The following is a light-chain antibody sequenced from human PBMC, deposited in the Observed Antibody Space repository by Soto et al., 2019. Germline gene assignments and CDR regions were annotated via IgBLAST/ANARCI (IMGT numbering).Light chain of an antibody. Sequence: QSVLTQPASVSGSPGQSITISCTGTSSDVGGYNYVSWYQQHPGKAPKLMIYDVSNRPSGVSNRFSGSKSGNTASLTISGLQAEDEADYYCSSYTRSSAVVFGGETKLTVL. J-gene: IGLJ2*01. CDR3: SSYTRSSAVV. CDR2: DVS. V-gene: IGLV2-14*01. CDR1: SSDVGGYNY.